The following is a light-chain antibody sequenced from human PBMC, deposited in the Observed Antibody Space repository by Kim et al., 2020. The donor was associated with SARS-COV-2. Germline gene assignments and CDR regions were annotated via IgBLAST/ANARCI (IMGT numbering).Light chain of an antibody. J-gene: IGLJ3*02. CDR1: SSNIGSNY. V-gene: IGLV1-47*01. Sequence: ELTQPPSASGTPGQRVTISCSGSSSNIGSNYVYWYQQLPGTAPKLLIYRNNQRPSGVPDRFSGSESGTSASLAISGLRSEGEADYYCAAWDDSLSGPVFGGGTQLTVL. CDR3: AAWDDSLSGPV. CDR2: RNN.